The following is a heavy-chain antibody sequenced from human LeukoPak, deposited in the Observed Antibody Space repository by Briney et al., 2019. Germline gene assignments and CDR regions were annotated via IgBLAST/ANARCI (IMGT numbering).Heavy chain of an antibody. CDR3: ARGWAAAPFDY. J-gene: IGHJ4*02. D-gene: IGHD6-13*01. CDR2: ISSLSGTI. V-gene: IGHV3-48*01. Sequence: GGSLRLSCAASGFTFSSYSMNWVCQAPGEGLEWVSYISSLSGTIYYADSVKGRFTISRDNAKNSLYLQMNSLRAEDTAVYYCARGWAAAPFDYWGQGTLVTVSS. CDR1: GFTFSSYS.